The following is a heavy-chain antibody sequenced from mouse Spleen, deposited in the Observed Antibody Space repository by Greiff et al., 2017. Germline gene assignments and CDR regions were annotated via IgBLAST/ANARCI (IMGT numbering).Heavy chain of an antibody. CDR3: ARNLRYFDY. J-gene: IGHJ2*01. CDR1: GYSFTGYY. Sequence: EVKLQESGPELVKPGASVKISCKASGYSFTGYYMNWVKQSPEKSLEWIGEINPSTGGTTYNQKFKAKATLTVDKSSSTAYMQLKSLTSEDSAVYYCARNLRYFDYWGQGTTLTVSS. CDR2: INPSTGGT. V-gene: IGHV1-42*01. D-gene: IGHD1-1*01.